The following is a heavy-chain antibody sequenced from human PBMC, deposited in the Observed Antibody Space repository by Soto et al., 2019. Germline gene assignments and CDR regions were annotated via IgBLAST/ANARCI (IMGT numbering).Heavy chain of an antibody. D-gene: IGHD6-13*01. Sequence: QVQLVQSGAEVKKPGASVKVSCKASGHTFTSYAMHWVRQAPGQRLEWMGWINAGNGNTKYSQKFQGRVTITRDTSASTAYMELSSLRSEDTAVYYCARLFSSSWYYFDYWGQGTLVTVSS. CDR1: GHTFTSYA. CDR2: INAGNGNT. CDR3: ARLFSSSWYYFDY. J-gene: IGHJ4*02. V-gene: IGHV1-3*01.